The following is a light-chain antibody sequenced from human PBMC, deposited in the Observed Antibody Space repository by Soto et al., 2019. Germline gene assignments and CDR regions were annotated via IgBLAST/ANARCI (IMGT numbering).Light chain of an antibody. J-gene: IGLJ1*01. V-gene: IGLV2-14*01. CDR3: SSYTNINTRACV. CDR2: EVT. CDR1: SSDLGTYNY. Sequence: QSALTQPASVSGSPGQSITISCTGTSSDLGTYNYVSWYQQHPDKAPKLIIYEVTDRPSGVSNRFSGSKSGNTASLTISGLQAEDEAEYYCSSYTNINTRACVFGTGTKVTVL.